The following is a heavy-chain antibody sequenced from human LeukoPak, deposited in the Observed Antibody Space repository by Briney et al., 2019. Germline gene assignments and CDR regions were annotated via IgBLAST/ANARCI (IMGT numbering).Heavy chain of an antibody. CDR3: ARDKRHSYGKYFGP. V-gene: IGHV4-59*12. CDR1: GDTLSTYY. J-gene: IGHJ5*02. D-gene: IGHD5-18*01. CDR2: ISLGNT. Sequence: SETLSLTCSLSGDTLSTYYWNWIRQTPGRGLEWIGHISLGNTEYNPSLKSRVTISVDTSKNEFYLRLTSVTAADTALYFCARDKRHSYGKYFGPWSQGTLVSVSS.